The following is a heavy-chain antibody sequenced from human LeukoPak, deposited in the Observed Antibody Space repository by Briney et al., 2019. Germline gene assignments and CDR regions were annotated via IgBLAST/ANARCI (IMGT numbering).Heavy chain of an antibody. V-gene: IGHV1-69*13. Sequence: SVKVSCKASGGTFSSYAISWVRQAPGQGLEWMGGIIPIFGTANYAQKFQGRVTITAEESTSTAYMELSSLRSEDTAVYYCAAGKYCSSTSCYPPYYYYGMDVWGQGTTVTVSS. CDR2: IIPIFGTA. CDR1: GGTFSSYA. CDR3: AAGKYCSSTSCYPPYYYYGMDV. D-gene: IGHD2-2*01. J-gene: IGHJ6*02.